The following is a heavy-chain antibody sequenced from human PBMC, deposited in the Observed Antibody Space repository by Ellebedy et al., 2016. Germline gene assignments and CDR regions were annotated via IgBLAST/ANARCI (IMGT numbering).Heavy chain of an antibody. CDR2: IGTSSRPI. D-gene: IGHD3-16*01. CDR1: GFTFGDFA. V-gene: IGHV3-48*04. J-gene: IGHJ2*01. CDR3: VRDLVARGGDWYFDV. Sequence: GGSLRLSXTASGFTFGDFAINWVRQAPGKGLEWVSFIGTSSRPIYHADSVKGRFTASRDDAKNSLYLQMNSLRAEDTAVYYCVRDLVARGGDWYFDVWGRGTLVTVSS.